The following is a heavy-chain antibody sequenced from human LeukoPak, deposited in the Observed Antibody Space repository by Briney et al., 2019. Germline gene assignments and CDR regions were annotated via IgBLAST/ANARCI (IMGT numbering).Heavy chain of an antibody. CDR2: ISGSGGST. CDR1: GFTFSSYA. D-gene: IGHD5-18*01. Sequence: PGGSLRLSCAASGFTFSSYAMSWVRQAPGKGLEWLSAISGSGGSTYYADSVKGRFTISRDNSKNTLYLQMNSLRAEDTAVYYCAKDKERYSYGGNYFDYWGQGTLVTVSS. J-gene: IGHJ4*02. CDR3: AKDKERYSYGGNYFDY. V-gene: IGHV3-23*01.